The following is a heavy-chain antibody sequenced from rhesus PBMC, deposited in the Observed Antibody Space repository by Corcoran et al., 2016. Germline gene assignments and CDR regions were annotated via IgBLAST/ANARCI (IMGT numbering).Heavy chain of an antibody. CDR2: IYGTSWRT. V-gene: IGHV4-76*01. CDR3: AGRRRGSWPPNSVDV. Sequence: QVQLQESGPGLVKPSETLSLTCAVSGGSISGGYDWSWIRRRPGKGLEWIGYIYGTSWRTNYNPPRRNRVTISKDTSKNQCSLKLSSVTAADTAVYYCAGRRRGSWPPNSVDVWGRGVLVTVSS. CDR1: GGSISGGYD. J-gene: IGHJ5-2*02. D-gene: IGHD6-25*01.